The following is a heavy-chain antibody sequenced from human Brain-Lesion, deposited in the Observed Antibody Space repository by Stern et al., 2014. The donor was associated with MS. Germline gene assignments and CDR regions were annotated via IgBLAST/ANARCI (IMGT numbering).Heavy chain of an antibody. D-gene: IGHD2-2*01. V-gene: IGHV1-2*04. Sequence: QVQLGQPGAEVKKPGASVRVSCEASGNSFTQFYIHWVRQAPGQGLGWMGWINPNSGGTKFAQKFQGWVTITRDTSMTTAYMEVTSLTSDDMAVYYCARGGRYYADYWGQGTLVTVSS. J-gene: IGHJ4*02. CDR2: INPNSGGT. CDR3: ARGGRYYADY. CDR1: GNSFTQFY.